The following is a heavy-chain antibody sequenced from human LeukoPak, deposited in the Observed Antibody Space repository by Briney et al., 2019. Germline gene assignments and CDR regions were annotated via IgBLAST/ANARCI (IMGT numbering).Heavy chain of an antibody. J-gene: IGHJ4*02. CDR2: SNR. D-gene: IGHD6-19*01. CDR3: ARDPTSGWYYFDY. V-gene: IGHV3-33*01. Sequence: SNRYYVDSVKGRFTISRDNSKNTLYLQMNSLRAEDTAVYYCARDPTSGWYYFDYWGRGTLVTVSS.